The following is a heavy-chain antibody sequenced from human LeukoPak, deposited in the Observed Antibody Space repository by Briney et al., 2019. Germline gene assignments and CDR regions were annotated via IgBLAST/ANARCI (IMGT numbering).Heavy chain of an antibody. J-gene: IGHJ4*02. V-gene: IGHV3-7*05. Sequence: GGSLRLSCAASGFTFSNAWMSWVRQAPGKGLEWVANIKQDGSEKYYVDSVKGRFTISRDNGNNSLYLQMDSLRAEDTAVYYCARGGSSAYWGQGTLVTVSS. CDR3: ARGGSSAY. CDR2: IKQDGSEK. D-gene: IGHD6-6*01. CDR1: GFTFSNAW.